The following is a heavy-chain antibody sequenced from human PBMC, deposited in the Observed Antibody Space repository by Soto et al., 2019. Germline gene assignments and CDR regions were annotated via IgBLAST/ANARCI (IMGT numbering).Heavy chain of an antibody. CDR2: IYYSGST. D-gene: IGHD6-19*01. Sequence: QVQLQESGPGLVKPSQTLSLTCTVSGGSISSGGYYWSWIRQHPGKGLEWIGYIYYSGSTYYNPSLKSRVTISVDTSKNQFSLKLSSVTAADTAVYYCARTGDSSGWYTNWFDPWGQGTLVTVSS. CDR1: GGSISSGGYY. CDR3: ARTGDSSGWYTNWFDP. V-gene: IGHV4-31*03. J-gene: IGHJ5*02.